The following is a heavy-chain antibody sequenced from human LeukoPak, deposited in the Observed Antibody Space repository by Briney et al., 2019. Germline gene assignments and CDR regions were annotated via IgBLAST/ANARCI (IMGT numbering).Heavy chain of an antibody. CDR3: ARRSGIAVAGAFDY. J-gene: IGHJ4*02. Sequence: GGSLRLSCAASGFTFSSYDMHWVRQATGKCLECVSAIGTAGDTYYPGSVKGRFTISRDNSKNTLYLQMNSLRAEDTAVYYCARRSGIAVAGAFDYWGQGTLVTVSS. CDR2: IGTAGDT. D-gene: IGHD6-19*01. V-gene: IGHV3-13*01. CDR1: GFTFSSYD.